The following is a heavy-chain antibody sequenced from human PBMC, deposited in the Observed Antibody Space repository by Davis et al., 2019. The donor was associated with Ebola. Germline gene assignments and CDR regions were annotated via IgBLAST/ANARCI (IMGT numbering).Heavy chain of an antibody. J-gene: IGHJ5*02. CDR3: ASSFLTGTTSGPPLEFDP. CDR2: IKQDGSEK. V-gene: IGHV3-7*03. Sequence: GESLKISCAASGFTFSSYWMSWVRQAPGKGLEWVANIKQDGSEKYYVDSVKGRFTISRDNAKNSLYLQMNSLRAEDTAVYYCASSFLTGTTSGPPLEFDPWGQGTLVTVSS. D-gene: IGHD1-7*01. CDR1: GFTFSSYW.